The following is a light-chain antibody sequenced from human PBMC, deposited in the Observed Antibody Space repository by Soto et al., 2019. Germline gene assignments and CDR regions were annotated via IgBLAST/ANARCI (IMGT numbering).Light chain of an antibody. CDR1: SSNIGAGYD. V-gene: IGLV1-40*01. Sequence: QSVLTQPPSVSGAPGQRVTISCTGSSSNIGAGYDVHWYQQLPGTAPKLLIYGNSNRPSGVADRFSGSKSGTSASLAITGLQAEDEADYYCQSYDSSLSGRDVFGTGTKLTVL. CDR3: QSYDSSLSGRDV. J-gene: IGLJ1*01. CDR2: GNS.